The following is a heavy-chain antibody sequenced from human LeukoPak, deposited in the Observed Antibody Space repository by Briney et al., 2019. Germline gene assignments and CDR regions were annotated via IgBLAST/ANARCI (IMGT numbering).Heavy chain of an antibody. V-gene: IGHV3-21*04. CDR3: AKDFGSIAAPLGDY. J-gene: IGHJ4*02. Sequence: GGSLRLSCAASGFTFSSYSMNWVRQAPGKGLEWVSSISSSSSYIYYADSVKGRFTISRDNAKNSLYLQMNSLRAEDTAVYYCAKDFGSIAAPLGDYWGQGTLVTVSS. CDR2: ISSSSSYI. D-gene: IGHD6-6*01. CDR1: GFTFSSYS.